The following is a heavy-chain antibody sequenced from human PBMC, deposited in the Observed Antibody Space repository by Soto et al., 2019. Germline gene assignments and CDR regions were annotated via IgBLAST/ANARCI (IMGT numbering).Heavy chain of an antibody. D-gene: IGHD1-1*01. Sequence: QLQLQESGPGLVKPSETLSLTCTVSGGSISSSSYYWGWIRQPPGKGLEWIGSIYYSGSTYYNPSLKSRVTISVDTSKNQFSLKLSSVTAADTAVYYCARHSTTGEFSRGYYYYMDVWGKGTTVTVSS. CDR3: ARHSTTGEFSRGYYYYMDV. CDR1: GGSISSSSYY. CDR2: IYYSGST. V-gene: IGHV4-39*01. J-gene: IGHJ6*03.